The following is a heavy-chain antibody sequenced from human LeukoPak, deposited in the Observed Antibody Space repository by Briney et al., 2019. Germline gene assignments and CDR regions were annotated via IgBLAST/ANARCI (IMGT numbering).Heavy chain of an antibody. CDR1: GFTFSSYD. CDR2: ISPSSTRI. D-gene: IGHD3-10*01. Sequence: GGSLRLSCAASGFTFSSYDMNWVRQAPGKGLEWVSYISPSSTRIDYAASVRGRFTISRDNAKNSLYLQMNSLRAEDTAVYYCARDRLHYYGSGSYAFDIWGQGTMVTVSS. CDR3: ARDRLHYYGSGSYAFDI. J-gene: IGHJ3*02. V-gene: IGHV3-48*04.